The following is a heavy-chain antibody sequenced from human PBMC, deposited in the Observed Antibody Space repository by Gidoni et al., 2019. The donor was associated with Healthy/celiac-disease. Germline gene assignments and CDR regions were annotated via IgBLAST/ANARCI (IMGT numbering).Heavy chain of an antibody. CDR1: GFTFSSYA. J-gene: IGHJ4*02. Sequence: QVQLVESGGGVVQPGRSLSLSCAASGFTFSSYAMHWVRQAPGKGLEWVAVISYDGSNKYYADSVKGRFTISRDNSKNTLYLQMNSLRAEDTAVYYCARDMLAAAGRVQYDWGQGTLVTVSS. D-gene: IGHD6-13*01. CDR3: ARDMLAAAGRVQYD. CDR2: ISYDGSNK. V-gene: IGHV3-30*04.